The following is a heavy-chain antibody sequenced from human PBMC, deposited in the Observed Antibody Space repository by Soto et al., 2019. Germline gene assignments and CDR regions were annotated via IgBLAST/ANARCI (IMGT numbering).Heavy chain of an antibody. D-gene: IGHD2-15*01. J-gene: IGHJ4*02. Sequence: EVHLVESGGGLVKPGGSLRLSCAASGFPFSKAWMSWVRQVPGKGLEWVGRIKSKADGGTTDYAAPVKGRFTISSDVSSNTLYLQMNSLKTEDTAVYYCTQVLGYCSGGNCFTFDYWGQGAVVTVSS. CDR1: GFPFSKAW. CDR3: TQVLGYCSGGNCFTFDY. V-gene: IGHV3-15*01. CDR2: IKSKADGGTT.